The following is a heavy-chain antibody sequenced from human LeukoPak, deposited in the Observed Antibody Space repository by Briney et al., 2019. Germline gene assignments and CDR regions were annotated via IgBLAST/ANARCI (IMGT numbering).Heavy chain of an antibody. J-gene: IGHJ4*02. CDR2: IWYDGSNK. CDR1: GFTFSSYG. D-gene: IGHD3-3*01. V-gene: IGHV3-33*01. CDR3: ARGTYYDFWSPDY. Sequence: GGSLRLPCAASGFTFSSYGMHWVRQAPGKGLEWVAVIWYDGSNKYYADSVKGRFTISRDNSKNTLYLQMNSLRAEDTAVYYCARGTYYDFWSPDYWGQGTLVTVSS.